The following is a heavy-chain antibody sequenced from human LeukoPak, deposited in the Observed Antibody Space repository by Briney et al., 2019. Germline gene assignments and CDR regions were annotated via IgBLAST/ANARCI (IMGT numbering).Heavy chain of an antibody. J-gene: IGHJ4*02. D-gene: IGHD3-10*01. CDR2: INHSGST. V-gene: IGHV4-34*01. Sequence: SETLSLTCAVYGGSFSAYYWSWIRQPPGKGLEWIGEINHSGSTNYNPSLKSRVTISADTSKNQFSLKLSSVTAADTAVYYCARQENGSGSYLSYFDYWGQGTLVTVSS. CDR3: ARQENGSGSYLSYFDY. CDR1: GGSFSAYY.